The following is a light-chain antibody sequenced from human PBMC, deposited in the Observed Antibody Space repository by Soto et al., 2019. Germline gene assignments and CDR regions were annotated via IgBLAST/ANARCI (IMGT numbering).Light chain of an antibody. Sequence: DIQMTQSPSTPSASVGDRVTITCRASQSISDWLAWYQQTPGKAPKLLIYKASSLQSGVPSRFSGSGSGTEFTLTISSLQPDDFATFYCQQYNSYPYTFGQGPRWIS. CDR2: KAS. CDR3: QQYNSYPYT. CDR1: QSISDW. V-gene: IGKV1-5*03. J-gene: IGKJ2*01.